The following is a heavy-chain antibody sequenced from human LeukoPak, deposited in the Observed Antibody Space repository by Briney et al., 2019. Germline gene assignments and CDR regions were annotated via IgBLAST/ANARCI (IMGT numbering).Heavy chain of an antibody. CDR1: GGSFSGYY. Sequence: SETLSLTCAVYGGSFSGYYWSWIRQPPGKGLEWIGEINHSGSTNYNSSLKSRVTISVDTSKNQFSLKLSSVTAADTAVYYCARGRGHGGYNYWGQGTLVTVSS. J-gene: IGHJ4*02. CDR2: INHSGST. CDR3: ARGRGHGGYNY. D-gene: IGHD5-12*01. V-gene: IGHV4-34*01.